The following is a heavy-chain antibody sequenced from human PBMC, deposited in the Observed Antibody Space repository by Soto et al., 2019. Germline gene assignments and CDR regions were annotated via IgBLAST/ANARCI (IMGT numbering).Heavy chain of an antibody. D-gene: IGHD6-6*01. CDR3: ARDSPYSSYDY. Sequence: GGSLRLSCAASGFTFSSYSMNWVRQAPGKGLEWVSYISSSSSTIYYADSVKGRFAISRDNAKNSLYLQMNSLRAEDTAVYYCARDSPYSSYDYWGQGTLVTVSS. V-gene: IGHV3-48*01. CDR2: ISSSSSTI. J-gene: IGHJ4*02. CDR1: GFTFSSYS.